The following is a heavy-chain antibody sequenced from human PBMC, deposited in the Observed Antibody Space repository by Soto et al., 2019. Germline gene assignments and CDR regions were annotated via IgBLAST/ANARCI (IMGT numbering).Heavy chain of an antibody. Sequence: QVQLQQWGAGLLKPSETLSLTCAVYGGSVSGYYWSWIRQPPGKGLEWIGEINHSGSTNYNPSLKSRVTISVDTSKNQFSLKLSSVTAADTAVYYCARALEYSYFDYWGQGTLVTVSS. V-gene: IGHV4-34*01. J-gene: IGHJ4*02. CDR1: GGSVSGYY. CDR2: INHSGST. CDR3: ARALEYSYFDY. D-gene: IGHD3-3*01.